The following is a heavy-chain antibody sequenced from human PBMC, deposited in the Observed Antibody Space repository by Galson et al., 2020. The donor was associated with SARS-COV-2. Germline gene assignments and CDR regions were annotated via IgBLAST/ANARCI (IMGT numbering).Heavy chain of an antibody. Sequence: SETLSLTCAFYRGSFNGYYWSWIRQSPGKGLEWIGEINNSGPTNYNPSLRSRVSISVDTSKNQFLLKLRSVTAADTSVYYCATQQGENWGYYYGLDVWGQGTTVTVSS. CDR1: RGSFNGYY. D-gene: IGHD7-27*01. CDR2: INNSGPT. CDR3: ATQQGENWGYYYGLDV. V-gene: IGHV4-34*01. J-gene: IGHJ6*02.